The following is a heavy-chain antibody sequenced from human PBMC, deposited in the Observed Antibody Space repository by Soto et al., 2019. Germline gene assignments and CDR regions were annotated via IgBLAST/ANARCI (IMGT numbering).Heavy chain of an antibody. CDR3: ARGYGRFDY. CDR1: GFTFSSYW. Sequence: RLSCAASGFTFSSYWMSWVRQAPGKGLEWVANIKQDGSEKYYVDSVRGRFTISRDNAKNSLYLQMNSLRAEDTAVYCCARGYGRFDYWGQGTLVTVSS. V-gene: IGHV3-7*01. D-gene: IGHD1-1*01. CDR2: IKQDGSEK. J-gene: IGHJ4*02.